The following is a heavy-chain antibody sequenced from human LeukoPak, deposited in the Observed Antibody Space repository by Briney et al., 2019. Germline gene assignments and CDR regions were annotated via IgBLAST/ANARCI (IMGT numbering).Heavy chain of an antibody. CDR1: GYTFTGYY. CDR3: ARARIAVGGKYMDV. Sequence: ASVKVSCKASGYTFTGYYMHWVRQAPGQGLEWMGWINPNSGGTNYAQKFQGWVTMTRDTSISTAYMELSRLRSDDTAVYYCARARIAVGGKYMDVWGKGTTVTVSS. CDR2: INPNSGGT. D-gene: IGHD6-19*01. J-gene: IGHJ6*03. V-gene: IGHV1-2*04.